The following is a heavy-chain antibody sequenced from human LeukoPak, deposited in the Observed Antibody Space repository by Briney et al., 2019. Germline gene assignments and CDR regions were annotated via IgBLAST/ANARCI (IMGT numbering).Heavy chain of an antibody. Sequence: GGSLRLSCAASGFTFTNYAMNWVRQAPEKGLEWVSSITNTAGTTYYADSVKGRFTISRDNSKNSLYLQMSSLRVGDTAVYYCARDNYDSSGSPFDYWGQGTLVTVSS. V-gene: IGHV3-48*04. CDR3: ARDNYDSSGSPFDY. D-gene: IGHD3-22*01. J-gene: IGHJ4*02. CDR1: GFTFTNYA. CDR2: ITNTAGTT.